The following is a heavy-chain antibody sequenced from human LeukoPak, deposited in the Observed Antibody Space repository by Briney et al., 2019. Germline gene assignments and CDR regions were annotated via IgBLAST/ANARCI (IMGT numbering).Heavy chain of an antibody. V-gene: IGHV1-24*01. J-gene: IGHJ4*02. D-gene: IGHD6-6*01. CDR2: FDPEDGET. CDR3: TPVGLYSSSSVAFDH. CDR1: GYTLTELY. Sequence: ASVEVSCKISGYTLTELYMHWVRQAPGKGLEWMGGFDPEDGETIYAQKFQGRVTMIEDTSTDTAYMELSRLRFEDTAVYYCTPVGLYSSSSVAFDHWGQGTLITVSS.